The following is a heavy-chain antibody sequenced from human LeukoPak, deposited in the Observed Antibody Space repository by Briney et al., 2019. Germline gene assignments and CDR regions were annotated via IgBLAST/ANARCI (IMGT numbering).Heavy chain of an antibody. D-gene: IGHD3-22*01. J-gene: IGHJ4*02. V-gene: IGHV3-20*04. CDR2: INWNGGST. CDR1: ESIVSSNY. CDR3: ASTILEGYYYDSSGPHKY. Sequence: GGSLRLSCAASESIVSSNYMSWVRQAPGKGLEWVSGINWNGGSTGYADSVKGRFTISRDNAKNSLYLQMNSLRAEDTALYYCASTILEGYYYDSSGPHKYWGQGTLVTVSS.